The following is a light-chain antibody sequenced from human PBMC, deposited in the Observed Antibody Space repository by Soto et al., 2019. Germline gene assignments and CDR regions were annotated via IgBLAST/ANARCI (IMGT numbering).Light chain of an antibody. CDR3: QQYDNLWT. J-gene: IGKJ1*01. V-gene: IGKV3-15*01. Sequence: EIVMTQSPATLSVSPGESTTLSCRASQSVSSNLAWYQQKPGQAPRLLMYGASARATGTPARVSGSGSGTEYTLTISSLQSEDFAVYYCQQYDNLWTFGQGTKVDIK. CDR2: GAS. CDR1: QSVSSN.